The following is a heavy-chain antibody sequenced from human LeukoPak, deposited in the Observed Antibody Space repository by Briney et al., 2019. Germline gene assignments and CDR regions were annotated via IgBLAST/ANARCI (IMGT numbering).Heavy chain of an antibody. D-gene: IGHD4-17*01. J-gene: IGHJ5*02. V-gene: IGHV3-48*01. CDR1: GFTFSSYS. CDR3: ARVYYGDYRGWFDP. CDR2: ISSSSSTI. Sequence: PGGSLRLSCAATGFTFSSYSMNWVRQAPGKGLEWVSYISSSSSTIYYADSVKGRFTISRDNAKNSLYLQMNSLRAEDTAVYYCARVYYGDYRGWFDPWGQGTLVTVSS.